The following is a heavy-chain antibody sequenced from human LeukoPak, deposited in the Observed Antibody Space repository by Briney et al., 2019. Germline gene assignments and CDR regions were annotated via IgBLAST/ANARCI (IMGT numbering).Heavy chain of an antibody. Sequence: ASVTVSCMASGYSLTRFDINWVRQGSGQGLEWMGWMNPKRGNTGYAPTFQGRVTITRDTSIDTAFMELSSLRPDDTAVYYCARGRSSSSYYNNYGMDVWGQGTTITVSS. CDR1: GYSLTRFD. D-gene: IGHD6-13*01. J-gene: IGHJ6*02. CDR2: MNPKRGNT. V-gene: IGHV1-8*01. CDR3: ARGRSSSSYYNNYGMDV.